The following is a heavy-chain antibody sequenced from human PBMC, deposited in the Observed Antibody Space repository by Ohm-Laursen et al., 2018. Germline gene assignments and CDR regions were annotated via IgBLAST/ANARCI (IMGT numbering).Heavy chain of an antibody. CDR3: ARNPYDY. D-gene: IGHD1-14*01. Sequence: SLRLSCSASGFTFSSYGMHWVRQAPGKGLEWVAVIWYDGSNKYYADSVRGRFTISRDTAKNTLYLQMNSLRVEDTAVYYCARNPYDYWGQGTLVTVSS. CDR2: IWYDGSNK. V-gene: IGHV3-33*03. CDR1: GFTFSSYG. J-gene: IGHJ4*02.